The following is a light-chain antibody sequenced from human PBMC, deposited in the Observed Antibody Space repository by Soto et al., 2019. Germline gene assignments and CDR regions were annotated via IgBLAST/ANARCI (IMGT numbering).Light chain of an antibody. J-gene: IGKJ5*01. CDR3: QQYGGSPIT. V-gene: IGKV3-20*01. Sequence: EIVLTQSPGTLSLSPGERATLSCRASQSVSSNFLAWFQQQPGQAPRLLVYAASRRVTGIQDRFSGSGSGTDFPLTISRLEPEDFAVYFCQQYGGSPITCGRGTRLEIK. CDR1: QSVSSNF. CDR2: AAS.